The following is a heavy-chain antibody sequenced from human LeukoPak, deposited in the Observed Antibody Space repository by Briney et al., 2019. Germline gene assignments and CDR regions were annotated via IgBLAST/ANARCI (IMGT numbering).Heavy chain of an antibody. D-gene: IGHD6-13*01. CDR1: GGSISSYY. J-gene: IGHJ4*02. V-gene: IGHV4-59*01. CDR3: ARVTGYVMEDYFDY. Sequence: SETLSLTCTVSGGSISSYYWSWIRQPPGKGLEWIGYIYYSGSTNYNPSLKSRVTISVDTSKNQFSLRLSSVTAADTAVYYCARVTGYVMEDYFDYWGQGTLVTGSS. CDR2: IYYSGST.